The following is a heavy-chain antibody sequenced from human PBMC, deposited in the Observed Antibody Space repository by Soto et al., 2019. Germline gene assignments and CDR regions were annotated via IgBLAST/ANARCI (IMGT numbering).Heavy chain of an antibody. CDR3: VKDRDSNSWPSRDV. CDR2: ISPKSGNI. J-gene: IGHJ6*02. CDR1: GYTFTRTG. Sequence: ASVKVSCKTSGYTFTRTGISWVRQAPGQGLEWMGWISPKSGNIKYAQKLQGRVIMTTDTSTSTAYMELRSLRSDDTAVYYCVKDRDSNSWPSRDVWGPGTTVTVSS. D-gene: IGHD3-22*01. V-gene: IGHV1-18*01.